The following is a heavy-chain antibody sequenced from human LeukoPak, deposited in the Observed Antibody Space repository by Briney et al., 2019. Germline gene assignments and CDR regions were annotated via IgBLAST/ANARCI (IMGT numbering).Heavy chain of an antibody. CDR1: GFTFSSYS. J-gene: IGHJ4*02. V-gene: IGHV3-21*01. D-gene: IGHD4-17*01. CDR3: ARAGGSTVSHSDY. CDR2: TSSSTSYI. Sequence: GGSLRLSCAASGFTFSSYSMNWLRQAPGKGLEWVSSTSSSTSYIYYADSVKGRFTISKDNAKNSLYLQMNSLRAEDAAVYYCARAGGSTVSHSDYWGQGTLVTVSS.